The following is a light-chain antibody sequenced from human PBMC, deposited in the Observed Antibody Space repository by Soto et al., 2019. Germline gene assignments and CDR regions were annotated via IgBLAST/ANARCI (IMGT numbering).Light chain of an antibody. V-gene: IGKV3-20*01. CDR3: QLYSGSPWT. Sequence: EIVLTQSPGTLSLSPGERATLSCRASQSINHKYLAWFQQEPGQTPRLLIHSVSIMATGIPDRFSGSGSGTDFTLTISRLEPEDFAVYYCQLYSGSPWTFGRGTKVEIK. J-gene: IGKJ1*01. CDR2: SVS. CDR1: QSINHKY.